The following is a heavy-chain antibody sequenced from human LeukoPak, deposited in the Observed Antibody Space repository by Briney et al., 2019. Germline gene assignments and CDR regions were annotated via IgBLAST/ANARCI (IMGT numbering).Heavy chain of an antibody. CDR2: IYYSGST. V-gene: IGHV4-59*08. Sequence: SETLSLTCTVSGGSISNFYWSWIRQPPEKGLEWIGYIYYSGSTNYNPSLKSRVTMSVDTSKNQFSLKLNSVTAAGTAVYYCARQGFSVGSNYYFAFDIWGQGTMVTVSS. CDR1: GGSISNFY. CDR3: ARQGFSVGSNYYFAFDI. J-gene: IGHJ3*02. D-gene: IGHD2-21*01.